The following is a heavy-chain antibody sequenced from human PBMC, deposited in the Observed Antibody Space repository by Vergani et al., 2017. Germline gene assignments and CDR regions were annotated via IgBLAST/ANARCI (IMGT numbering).Heavy chain of an antibody. CDR3: ARDDQDIVVVPAAPGRGGRFDP. D-gene: IGHD2-2*01. CDR1: GYSFTSYW. J-gene: IGHJ5*02. CDR2: IIPIFGTA. V-gene: IGHV1-69*01. Sequence: VQLVQSGAEVKKPGESLKISCKGSGYSFTSYWISWVRQAPGQGLEWMGGIIPIFGTANYAQKFQGRVTITADESTSTAYMELGSLRSEDTAVYYCARDDQDIVVVPAAPGRGGRFDPWGQGTLVTVSS.